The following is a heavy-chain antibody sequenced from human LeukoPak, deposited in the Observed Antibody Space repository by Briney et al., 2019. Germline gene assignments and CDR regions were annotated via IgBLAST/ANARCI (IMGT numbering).Heavy chain of an antibody. J-gene: IGHJ4*02. Sequence: GASVKVSCKASGYTFTSYGISWVRQAPGQGLEWMGRISAYNGNTNYAQKLQGRVTMTTDTSTNTAYMELRSLRSDDTAVYYCARSSSGWQDDYWGQGTLVTVSS. D-gene: IGHD6-19*01. CDR1: GYTFTSYG. V-gene: IGHV1-18*01. CDR2: ISAYNGNT. CDR3: ARSSSGWQDDY.